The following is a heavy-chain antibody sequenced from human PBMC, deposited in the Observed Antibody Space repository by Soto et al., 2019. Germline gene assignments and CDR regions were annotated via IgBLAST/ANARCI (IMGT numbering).Heavy chain of an antibody. CDR2: INYSGST. V-gene: IGHV4-39*01. D-gene: IGHD3-10*01. CDR3: ARHPTGLWFGDVPDH. J-gene: IGHJ4*02. CDR1: GASISSTSNY. Sequence: QPQLQESGPGLVKPSETLSLTCTVSGASISSTSNYWGWIRQPPGKGLEWIGSINYSGSTYYNPSLRNPLNISIDTSKNQFSLKLGAVPSADTAGYYCARHPTGLWFGDVPDHWGQGTLVTVSS.